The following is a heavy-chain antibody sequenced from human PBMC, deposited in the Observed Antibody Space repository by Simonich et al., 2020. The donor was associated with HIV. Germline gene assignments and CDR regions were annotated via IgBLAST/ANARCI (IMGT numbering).Heavy chain of an antibody. CDR1: GGSFSGYY. CDR3: ARRTTAYYDFWSSFYFDF. J-gene: IGHJ4*02. V-gene: IGHV4-34*02. D-gene: IGHD3-3*01. Sequence: QVQLQQWGAGLVKPSETLSLTCAVYGGSFSGYYWTWIRQSPGKGLEWIGEVSRRGSTNSNPSLKSRVTISVDTAKNQFSLKLNSVTAADAAVYYCARRTTAYYDFWSSFYFDFWGQGTLVTVSS. CDR2: VSRRGST.